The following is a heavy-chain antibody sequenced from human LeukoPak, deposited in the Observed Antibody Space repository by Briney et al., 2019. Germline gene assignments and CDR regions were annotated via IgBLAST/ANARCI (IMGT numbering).Heavy chain of an antibody. V-gene: IGHV3-74*01. Sequence: GGSLRLSCAASGFTISNHWMHWVRQAPGKGLVWVSRINSDGRRTSYTDSVKGRFTISRDNAKNTLYLQMNSLRPDDTAVYYCAREVEVVPATMGAYYYYYMDVWGKGTTVTVSS. CDR3: AREVEVVPATMGAYYYYYMDV. CDR1: GFTISNHW. J-gene: IGHJ6*03. CDR2: INSDGRRT. D-gene: IGHD2-2*01.